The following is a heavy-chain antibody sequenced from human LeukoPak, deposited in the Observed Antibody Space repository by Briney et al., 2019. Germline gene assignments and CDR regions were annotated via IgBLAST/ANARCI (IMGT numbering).Heavy chain of an antibody. J-gene: IGHJ5*02. CDR2: ISYDGSNK. CDR3: AKSSKTYYDILTGYPPCFDP. V-gene: IGHV3-30*18. D-gene: IGHD3-9*01. Sequence: GRSLRLSCAASGFTFSSYGMHWVRQAPGKGLEWVAVISYDGSNKYYADSVKGRFTISRDNSKNTLYLQMNSLRAEDTAVYCCAKSSKTYYDILTGYPPCFDPWGQGTPVTVSS. CDR1: GFTFSSYG.